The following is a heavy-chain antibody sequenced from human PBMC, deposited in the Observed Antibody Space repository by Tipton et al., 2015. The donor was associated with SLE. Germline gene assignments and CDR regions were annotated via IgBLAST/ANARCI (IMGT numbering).Heavy chain of an antibody. CDR2: IYYSGST. CDR3: AREGGTGNRLEWEQTGYYFDY. J-gene: IGHJ4*02. D-gene: IGHD1-1*01. CDR1: GGSFSSHY. V-gene: IGHV4-59*11. Sequence: TLSLTCAVYGGSFSSHYWSWIRQPPGKGLEWIGYIYYSGSTNYNPSLKSRVTISVDTSKNQFSLKLSSVTAADTAVYYCAREGGTGNRLEWEQTGYYFDYWGQGTLVTVSS.